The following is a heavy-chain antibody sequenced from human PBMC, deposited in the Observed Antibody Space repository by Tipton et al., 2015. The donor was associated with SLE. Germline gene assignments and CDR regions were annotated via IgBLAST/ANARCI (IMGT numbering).Heavy chain of an antibody. Sequence: QVQLVQSGAEVKKPGASVKVSCKASGYTFTSYDINWVRQATGQGLEWMGWMNPNSGNTGYAQKFQGRVTMTRNTSIRTAYMELSSLRSEDTAVYYCARALPVRGGITPGYWGQGTLVTVSS. CDR3: ARALPVRGGITPGY. D-gene: IGHD3-10*01. J-gene: IGHJ4*02. CDR1: GYTFTSYD. V-gene: IGHV1-8*01. CDR2: MNPNSGNT.